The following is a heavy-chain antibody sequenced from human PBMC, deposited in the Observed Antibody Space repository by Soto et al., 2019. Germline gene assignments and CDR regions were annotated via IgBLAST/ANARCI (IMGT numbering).Heavy chain of an antibody. CDR1: GFTFRSYW. V-gene: IGHV3-74*01. Sequence: EVQLVESGRGLVQPGGSLRLSCAASGFTFRSYWMQWVRQAPGKGLVWVSWINSDGSSTSYADSVKGRFTISRDNAKNTLYLQMNSLRAEDMAVYYCASGGSSLNFDSWGQGTLVTVSS. D-gene: IGHD6-6*01. CDR3: ASGGSSLNFDS. J-gene: IGHJ4*02. CDR2: INSDGSST.